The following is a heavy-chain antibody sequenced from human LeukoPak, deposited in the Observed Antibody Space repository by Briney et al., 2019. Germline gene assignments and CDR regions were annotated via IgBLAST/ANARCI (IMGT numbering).Heavy chain of an antibody. CDR1: GFTFSSYW. CDR2: IKQDGSEK. V-gene: IGHV3-7*01. Sequence: GGSLRLSCAASGFTFSSYWMSWVRQAPGKGLEWVANIKQDGSEKYYVDSVKGRFTIPRDNAKNSLYLQMNSLRAEDTAVYYCAREIYGDSPGLDYWGQGTLVTVSS. CDR3: AREIYGDSPGLDY. D-gene: IGHD3-10*01. J-gene: IGHJ4*02.